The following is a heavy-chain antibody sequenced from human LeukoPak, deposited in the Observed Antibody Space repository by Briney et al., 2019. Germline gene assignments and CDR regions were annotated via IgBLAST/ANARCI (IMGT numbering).Heavy chain of an antibody. CDR3: ARDNSVEDTAWWFDP. CDR1: GYTFTSYD. CDR2: INPSGGST. V-gene: IGHV1-46*01. Sequence: EASVKVSCKASGYTFTSYDMHWVRQAPGQGLEWMGIINPSGGSTSYAQKFQGRVTMTRDMSTSTDYMELSSLRSEDTAVYYCARDNSVEDTAWWFDPWGQGTLVTVSS. D-gene: IGHD4-23*01. J-gene: IGHJ5*02.